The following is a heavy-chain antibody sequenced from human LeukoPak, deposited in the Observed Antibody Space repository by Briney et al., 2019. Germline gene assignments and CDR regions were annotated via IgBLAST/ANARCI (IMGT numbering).Heavy chain of an antibody. J-gene: IGHJ4*02. Sequence: GGSLRLSCAASGFTFSRFSMNWLRQAPGKGLEWLSYISTTGTIYYAESVKGRFSISRDNAKNSLYLQMNSLRPEDTAAYYCARDSLIFGVVTTFDYWGQGTLVTVSS. CDR3: ARDSLIFGVVTTFDY. CDR1: GFTFSRFS. V-gene: IGHV3-48*01. D-gene: IGHD3-3*01. CDR2: ISTTGTI.